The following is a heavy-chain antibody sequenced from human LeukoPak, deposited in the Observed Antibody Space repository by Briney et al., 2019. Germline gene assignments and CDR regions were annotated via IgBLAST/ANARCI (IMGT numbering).Heavy chain of an antibody. J-gene: IGHJ4*02. D-gene: IGHD1-26*01. CDR1: GGSISSHY. CDR3: ARVYSGSYFDY. V-gene: IGHV4-59*11. CDR2: IYYSGST. Sequence: SETLSLTCTVSGGSISSHYWSWTRQPPGKGLEWIGYIYYSGSTNYNPSLKSRVTISVDTSKNQFSLKLSSVTAADTAVYYCARVYSGSYFDYWGQGTLVTVSS.